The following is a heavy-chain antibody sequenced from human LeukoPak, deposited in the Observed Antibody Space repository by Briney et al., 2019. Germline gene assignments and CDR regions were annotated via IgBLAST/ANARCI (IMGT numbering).Heavy chain of an antibody. D-gene: IGHD3-9*01. CDR2: ISAYNGNT. Sequence: ASVKVFCKASGYTFTSNGISWVRQAPGQGLEWMGWISAYNGNTNYAQKLQGRVTMTTDTSTSTAYMELRSLRSDDTAVYYCARVVLRYFDWLSRYFDYWGQGTLVTVSS. CDR1: GYTFTSNG. CDR3: ARVVLRYFDWLSRYFDY. V-gene: IGHV1-18*04. J-gene: IGHJ4*02.